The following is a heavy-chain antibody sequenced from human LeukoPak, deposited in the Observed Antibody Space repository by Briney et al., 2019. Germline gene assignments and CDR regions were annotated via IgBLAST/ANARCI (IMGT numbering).Heavy chain of an antibody. D-gene: IGHD4-23*01. CDR3: ERKLTPPNAI. CDR2: IKSKIDGGTT. Sequence: GGSLRLSCAVSGFTFSNAWMTWVRQAPGKGLEWVGRIKSKIDGGTTDYAAPVKGRFTISRDDSKNTLYLQMNSLRAEDTAVYYCERKLTPPNAIGGQGKRVTVSS. V-gene: IGHV3-15*05. CDR1: GFTFSNAW. J-gene: IGHJ3*02.